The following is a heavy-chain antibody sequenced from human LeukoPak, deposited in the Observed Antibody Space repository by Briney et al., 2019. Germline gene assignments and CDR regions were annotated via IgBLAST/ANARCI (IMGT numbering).Heavy chain of an antibody. V-gene: IGHV4-59*01. D-gene: IGHD6-13*01. Sequence: PSETLSLTCTVSGGSISSYYWSWIRQPPGKGLEWIGYIYYSGSTNYNPSLKSRVTISVGTSKNQFPLKLSSVTAADTAVYYCARDSSSWSSYYFDYWGQGTLVTVSS. CDR2: IYYSGST. J-gene: IGHJ4*02. CDR3: ARDSSSWSSYYFDY. CDR1: GGSISSYY.